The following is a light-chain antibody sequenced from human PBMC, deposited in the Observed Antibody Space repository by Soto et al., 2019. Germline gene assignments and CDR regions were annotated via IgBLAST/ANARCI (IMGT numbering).Light chain of an antibody. CDR1: NSDVGGYEH. CDR3: CAYAGSYTYV. Sequence: QSALTQPRSVSGSPGQSVTISCTGTNSDVGGYEHVSWYQQHPGKAPKLMIFDMNKRPSGVPDRFSGFRSGSTASLTISGXQAEDEADYYCCAYAGSYTYVFGTGTKVTVL. V-gene: IGLV2-11*01. J-gene: IGLJ1*01. CDR2: DMN.